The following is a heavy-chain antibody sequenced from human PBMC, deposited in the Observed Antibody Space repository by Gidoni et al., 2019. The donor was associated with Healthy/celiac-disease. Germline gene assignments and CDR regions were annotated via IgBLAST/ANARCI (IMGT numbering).Heavy chain of an antibody. Sequence: QVQLVQSAAAVKKPGSSVKVSCQASGGTFSSYAISWVRQAPAQGLEWMGGIIPIFGTANYAQKFQGRVTITADKSTSTAYMELSSLRSEDTAVYYCARDYYGSSGYDRFDYWGQGTLVTVSS. CDR1: GGTFSSYA. CDR3: ARDYYGSSGYDRFDY. V-gene: IGHV1-69*06. CDR2: IIPIFGTA. D-gene: IGHD3-22*01. J-gene: IGHJ4*02.